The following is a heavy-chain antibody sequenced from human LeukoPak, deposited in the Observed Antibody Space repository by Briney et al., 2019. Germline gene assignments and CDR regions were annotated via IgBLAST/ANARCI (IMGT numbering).Heavy chain of an antibody. CDR2: ISDSGERT. CDR3: AKVLSPRLLTTNLDS. CDR1: GFIFDNYA. Sequence: GASLRLSCAGSGFIFDNYAMVGVRQAPGEGLEGISGISDSGERTFYSDSAEGRFTISRDNVKNTLYLQMTSLRAEVTAVYYCAKVLSPRLLTTNLDSWGQGALVTVS. V-gene: IGHV3-23*01. J-gene: IGHJ4*02. D-gene: IGHD4-11*01.